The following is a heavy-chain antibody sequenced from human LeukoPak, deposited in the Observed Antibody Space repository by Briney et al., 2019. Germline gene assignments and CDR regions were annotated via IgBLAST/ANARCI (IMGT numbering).Heavy chain of an antibody. CDR2: INPNSGGT. CDR1: GYTFNGYY. CDR3: ARGGAGEGYCSSGSCYGHDY. V-gene: IGHV1-2*02. Sequence: GASVKVSCRASGYTFNGYYMHWVRQAPGQGREGVGWINPNSGGTNYAEKFQGTVTMTRDTSISAAYVELSRLRSDETAGYYCARGGAGEGYCSSGSCYGHDYGGQGTLVTVSS. D-gene: IGHD2-15*01. J-gene: IGHJ4*02.